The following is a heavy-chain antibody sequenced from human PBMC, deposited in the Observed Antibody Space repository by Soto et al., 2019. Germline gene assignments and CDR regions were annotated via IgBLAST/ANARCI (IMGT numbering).Heavy chain of an antibody. CDR3: ARSSGVVAAINV. CDR1: GGSISSYY. D-gene: IGHD2-15*01. CDR2: IYYSGST. Sequence: SETLSLTCTVSGGSISSYYWSWIRQPPGKGLEWIGYIYYSGSTNYNPSLKSRVTISVDTSKNQFSLKLSSVTAADTAVYHCARSSGVVAAINVWGKGTTVTVSS. V-gene: IGHV4-59*08. J-gene: IGHJ6*04.